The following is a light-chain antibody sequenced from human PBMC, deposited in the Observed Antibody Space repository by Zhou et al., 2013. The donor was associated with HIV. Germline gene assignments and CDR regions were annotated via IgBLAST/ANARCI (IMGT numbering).Light chain of an antibody. CDR3: QQHYDYPSIT. V-gene: IGKV1D-13*01. CDR1: QGISSA. CDR2: DAS. Sequence: AIQLTQSPSSLSASVGDRVTITCRASQGISSALAWYQQRPGKAPDLLIYDASSLQSGVPSRFSGSGSGTDFTLTISSLQPEDFATYYCQQHYDYPSITFGQGTRLEIK. J-gene: IGKJ5*01.